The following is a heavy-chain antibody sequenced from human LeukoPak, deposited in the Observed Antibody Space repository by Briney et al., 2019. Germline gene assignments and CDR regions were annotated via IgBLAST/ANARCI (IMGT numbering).Heavy chain of an antibody. Sequence: GGSLRLSCAASGFTFSSYAMSWVRQAPGKGLEWVSAISGSGGSTYYADSVKGRFTISRDNAKNSLYLQMNSLRAEDTAVYYCARRATTERGHSYGLDYWGQGTLVTVSS. CDR3: ARRATTERGHSYGLDY. D-gene: IGHD5-18*01. J-gene: IGHJ4*02. CDR1: GFTFSSYA. CDR2: ISGSGGST. V-gene: IGHV3-23*01.